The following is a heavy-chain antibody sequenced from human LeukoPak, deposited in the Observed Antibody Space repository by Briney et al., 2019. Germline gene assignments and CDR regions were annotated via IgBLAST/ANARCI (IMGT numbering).Heavy chain of an antibody. J-gene: IGHJ4*02. CDR1: GFTFDDYA. Sequence: GGSLRLSCAASGFTFDDYAMHWVRQAPGKGLEWVSGISWNSDMIGYADSVKGRFTISRDNAKNSLYLQMNSLRAEDMALYYCAKSKYLGGSYDYWGQGTLVTVSS. D-gene: IGHD3-10*01. V-gene: IGHV3-9*03. CDR2: ISWNSDMI. CDR3: AKSKYLGGSYDY.